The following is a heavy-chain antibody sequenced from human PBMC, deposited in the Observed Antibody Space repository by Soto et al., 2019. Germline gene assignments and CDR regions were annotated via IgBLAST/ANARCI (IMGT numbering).Heavy chain of an antibody. V-gene: IGHV1-69*12. Sequence: QVQLVQSGAEVKKPESSVKVSCKAPGGTFSTYAISWVRQAPGQGLEWMGGIIPMFGTANYAQRFQDRVTSTADESTNTVYMELSSLRSEDTAVSFWASGIQLWLRRINNGYSGWGQGNLVTVSS. D-gene: IGHD5-18*01. CDR1: GGTFSTYA. CDR3: ASGIQLWLRRINNGYSG. CDR2: IIPMFGTA. J-gene: IGHJ4*02.